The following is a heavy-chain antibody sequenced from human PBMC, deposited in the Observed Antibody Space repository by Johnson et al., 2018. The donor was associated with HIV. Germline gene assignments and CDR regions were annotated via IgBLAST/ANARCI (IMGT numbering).Heavy chain of an antibody. D-gene: IGHD3-22*01. CDR3: ASPQSGVEPDYYDSSGYFRNDALDF. Sequence: QVQLVESGGGLVKPGGSLRLSCAASGFTFSDYYMSWIRQAPGKGLEWVSYISSIGSTIYYADSVKGRFTISRDNFKNQLYLQMNSLRAEDTALYYCASPQSGVEPDYYDSSGYFRNDALDFWGQGTMVTVSS. CDR1: GFTFSDYY. V-gene: IGHV3-11*04. CDR2: ISSIGSTI. J-gene: IGHJ3*01.